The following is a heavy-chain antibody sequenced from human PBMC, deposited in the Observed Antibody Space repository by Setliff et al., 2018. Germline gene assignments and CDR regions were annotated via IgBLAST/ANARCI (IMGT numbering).Heavy chain of an antibody. CDR1: GGSSSSHY. D-gene: IGHD3-10*01. CDR2: FFYSGDT. V-gene: IGHV4-59*11. CDR3: ARDRTYYGSGTYTRYFDY. J-gene: IGHJ4*02. Sequence: SETLSLTCTVSGGSSSSHYWSWIRQPPGQGLEWIGFFFYSGDTKSNPSLKSRVTMSVDTSKNQFSLKLNSVTAADTAVYYCARDRTYYGSGTYTRYFDYWGQGTLVTVSS.